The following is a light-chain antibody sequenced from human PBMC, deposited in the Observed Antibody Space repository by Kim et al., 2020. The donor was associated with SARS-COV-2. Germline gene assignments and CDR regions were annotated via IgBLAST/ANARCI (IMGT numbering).Light chain of an antibody. CDR3: LQVRDFPRT. CDR2: RAT. J-gene: IGKJ1*01. V-gene: IGKV1-12*01. CDR1: QDISDR. Sequence: ASVGDTVTIPCRASQDISDRLGWFQQRPGKAPNLLVYRATDLETGVPSRFSGSGSGTDFALTINNLQPEDFATYYCLQVRDFPRTFGQGTKVDIK.